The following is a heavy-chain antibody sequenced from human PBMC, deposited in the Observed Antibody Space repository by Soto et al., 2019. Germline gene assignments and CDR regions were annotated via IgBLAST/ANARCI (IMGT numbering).Heavy chain of an antibody. CDR2: IYYSGRT. D-gene: IGHD6-6*01. CDR1: GGSITDFY. CDR3: ARLGGVAARTFDY. J-gene: IGHJ4*02. Sequence: ETLSLTCTVSGGSITDFYWSWIRQPPGKALEWIGYIYYSGRTDYNPSLQSRVSISVDPSKTQFSLNLRSVNTADTAVYYCARLGGVAARTFDYWGQGTLVTVSS. V-gene: IGHV4-59*01.